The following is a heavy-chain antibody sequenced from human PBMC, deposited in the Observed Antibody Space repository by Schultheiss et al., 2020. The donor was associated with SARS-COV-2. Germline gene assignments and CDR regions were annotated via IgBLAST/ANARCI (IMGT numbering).Heavy chain of an antibody. CDR1: GFSFSSYW. J-gene: IGHJ6*03. D-gene: IGHD5-12*01. CDR3: AREWPYFYSYMDV. CDR2: IQSDGSST. Sequence: GGSLRLSCAASGFSFSSYWMHWVRQAPGRGLVWVSRIQSDGSSTTYADSVKGRFTISRDNAKNSLYLQLNSLRDEDTAVYYCAREWPYFYSYMDVWGKGTTVTVSS. V-gene: IGHV3-74*01.